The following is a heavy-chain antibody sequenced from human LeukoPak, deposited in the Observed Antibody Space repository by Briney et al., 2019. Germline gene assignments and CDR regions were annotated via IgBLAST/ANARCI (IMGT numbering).Heavy chain of an antibody. V-gene: IGHV4-34*01. CDR1: GVSFSGYY. D-gene: IGHD6-19*01. CDR2: INHSGST. J-gene: IGHJ6*02. Sequence: SETLSLTCAVYGVSFSGYYWSWIRQPPGKGLEWIGEINHSGSTNYNPSLKSRVTISVDTSKNQFSLKLSSVTAADTAVYYCARGRAKARRQWLVGNYYYGMDVWGQGTTVTVSS. CDR3: ARGRAKARRQWLVGNYYYGMDV.